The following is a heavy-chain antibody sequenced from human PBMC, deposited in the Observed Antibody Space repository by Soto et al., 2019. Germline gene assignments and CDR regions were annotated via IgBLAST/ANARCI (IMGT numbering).Heavy chain of an antibody. Sequence: SETLSLTCTVSGGSIGSSSYYLGWIRQPPGKGLDWIGSIYYSGSTYYNASLKTRVTISLDTPKNQFSLKLSSVTAADTAVYYCARLGVVSYYYAMDVWGQGTTVTVSS. CDR1: GGSIGSSSYY. CDR3: ARLGVVSYYYAMDV. CDR2: IYYSGST. V-gene: IGHV4-39*01. J-gene: IGHJ6*02. D-gene: IGHD2-21*01.